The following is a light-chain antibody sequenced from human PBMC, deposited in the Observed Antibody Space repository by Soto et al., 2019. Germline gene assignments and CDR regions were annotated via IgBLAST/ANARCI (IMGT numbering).Light chain of an antibody. CDR3: QQDLHTPRT. J-gene: IGKJ1*01. Sequence: DAVVTQSPDSLSASLGERATINCKSSQSVLYSSNNKNYLAWYQQKPGQPPKLLIYWASTRESGVPDRFSGSGSGTDFTLTISSLQAEDVAVYYCQQDLHTPRTFGQGTKVEIK. V-gene: IGKV4-1*01. CDR2: WAS. CDR1: QSVLYSSNNKNY.